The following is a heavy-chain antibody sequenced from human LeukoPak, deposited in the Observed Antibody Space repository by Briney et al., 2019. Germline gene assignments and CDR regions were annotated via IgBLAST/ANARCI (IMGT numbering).Heavy chain of an antibody. CDR3: ARVVVRDANNYKDY. Sequence: VASVKVSCKASGYTFTGYYMHWVRQAPGQGLEWMGWINPNSGGTNYAQKFQGRVTMTRDTSISTAYMELSRLRSDDTAVYYCARVVVRDANNYKDYWGQGTLVTVSS. CDR2: INPNSGGT. V-gene: IGHV1-2*02. CDR1: GYTFTGYY. D-gene: IGHD5-24*01. J-gene: IGHJ4*02.